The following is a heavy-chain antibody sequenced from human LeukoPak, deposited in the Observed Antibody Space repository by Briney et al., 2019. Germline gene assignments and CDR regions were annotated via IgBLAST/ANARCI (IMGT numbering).Heavy chain of an antibody. CDR1: GGSISSYY. CDR3: ARDGGSGSYWYYFDY. J-gene: IGHJ4*02. V-gene: IGHV4-59*01. Sequence: SETLSLTCTVSGGSISSYYWSWIRQPPGKGLEWIGYIYYSGSTNYNPSLKSRATISVDTSKNQFSLKLSSVTAADTAVYYCARDGGSGSYWYYFDYWGQGTLVTVSS. D-gene: IGHD3-10*01. CDR2: IYYSGST.